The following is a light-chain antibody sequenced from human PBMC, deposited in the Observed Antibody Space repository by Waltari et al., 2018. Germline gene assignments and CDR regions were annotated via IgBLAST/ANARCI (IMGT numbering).Light chain of an antibody. CDR2: QDR. CDR3: QAWDSSTVV. V-gene: IGLV3-1*01. Sequence: SYELTQPPSVSVSPGQTASITCSGDNLGDKYICWYQQKPGQSPVVVMYQDRKRPSGIPERFSGSNSGNTATLTIGGTQAMDEADYYCQAWDSSTVVIGGGTKLTVL. CDR1: NLGDKY. J-gene: IGLJ2*01.